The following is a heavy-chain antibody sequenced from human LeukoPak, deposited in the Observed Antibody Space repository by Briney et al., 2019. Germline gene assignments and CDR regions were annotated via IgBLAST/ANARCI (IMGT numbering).Heavy chain of an antibody. D-gene: IGHD6-19*01. CDR1: GFTFSNYG. J-gene: IGHJ4*02. Sequence: GGSLRLSCAVSGFTFSNYGMHWVRQPPGKGLDWVAFIAYDGSITYYADSLKGRFNISRDNSKNTLSLQMSSLGPEDTAVYYCVKDGGGWSFDHWGQGMLVTVSS. CDR2: IAYDGSIT. CDR3: VKDGGGWSFDH. V-gene: IGHV3-30*18.